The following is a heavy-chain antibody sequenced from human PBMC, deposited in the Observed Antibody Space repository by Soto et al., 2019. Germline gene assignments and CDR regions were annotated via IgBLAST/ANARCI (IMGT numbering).Heavy chain of an antibody. CDR3: ARDREYCSSTSCLASGMDV. CDR2: INPNGGGT. V-gene: IGHV1-2*04. J-gene: IGHJ6*02. CDR1: GYTVTGYY. Sequence: ASVKVSCKASGYTVTGYYMHWVRQAPGQGLEWMGWINPNGGGTNYAQKFQGWVTMTRDTSISTAYMELSRLRSDDTAVYYCARDREYCSSTSCLASGMDVWGQGTTLTISS. D-gene: IGHD2-2*01.